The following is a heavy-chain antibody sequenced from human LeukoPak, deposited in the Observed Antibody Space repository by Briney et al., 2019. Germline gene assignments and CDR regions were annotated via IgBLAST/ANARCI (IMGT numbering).Heavy chain of an antibody. CDR1: GGSISSYY. CDR2: IYYSGNT. V-gene: IGHV4-4*08. CDR3: AREEQQLVYFDY. D-gene: IGHD6-13*01. J-gene: IGHJ4*02. Sequence: SETLSLTCTVSGGSISSYYWSWIRQPPGKGLEWIGYIYYSGNTNYNPSLKSRVTISVDTSKNQFSLKLSSVTAADTAVYYCAREEQQLVYFDYWGQGTLVTVSS.